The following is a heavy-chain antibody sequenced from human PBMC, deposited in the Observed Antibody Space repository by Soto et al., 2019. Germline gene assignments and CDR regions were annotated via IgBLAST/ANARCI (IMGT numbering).Heavy chain of an antibody. D-gene: IGHD3-10*01. CDR3: ARGAIGSGSYPRGNWLDP. CDR2: IYYSGIT. J-gene: IGHJ5*02. CDR1: GGSISSGGYY. Sequence: PSETLSLTCTVSGGSISSGGYYWSWIRQHPGKGLEWIGYIYYSGITYYNPSLKSRVTISVDTSKNQFSLKLSSVTAADTAVYYCARGAIGSGSYPRGNWLDPWGQGTLVTVSS. V-gene: IGHV4-31*03.